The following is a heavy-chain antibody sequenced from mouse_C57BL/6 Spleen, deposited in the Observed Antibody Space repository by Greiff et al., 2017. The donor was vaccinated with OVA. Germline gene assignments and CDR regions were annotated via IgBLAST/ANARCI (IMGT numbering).Heavy chain of an antibody. CDR2: IYPGSGST. V-gene: IGHV1-55*01. CDR1: GYTFTSYW. CDR3: ARGGYGRAYYFDY. D-gene: IGHD2-2*01. Sequence: VQLQQPGAELVKPGASVKMSCKASGYTFTSYWITWVKQRPGQGLEWIGDIYPGSGSTNYNEKFKSKATLTVDTSSSTAYMQLSSLTSEDSAVYYCARGGYGRAYYFDYWGQGTTLTVSS. J-gene: IGHJ2*01.